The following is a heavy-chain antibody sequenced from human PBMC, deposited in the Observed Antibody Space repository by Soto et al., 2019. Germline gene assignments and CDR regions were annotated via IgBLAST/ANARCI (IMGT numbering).Heavy chain of an antibody. CDR1: GFTFSSYS. CDR3: ARDGPPATAILWSWFDP. D-gene: IGHD2-2*02. Sequence: GGSLRLSCAASGFTFSSYSMNWVRQAPGKGLEWVSSISSSSSYIYYADSVKGRFTISRDNAKNSLYLQMNSLRAEDTAVYYCARDGPPATAILWSWFDPWGQGTLVTVSS. V-gene: IGHV3-21*01. CDR2: ISSSSSYI. J-gene: IGHJ5*02.